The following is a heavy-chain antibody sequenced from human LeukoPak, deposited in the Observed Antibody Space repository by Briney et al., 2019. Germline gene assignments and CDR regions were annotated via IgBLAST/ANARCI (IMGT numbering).Heavy chain of an antibody. CDR1: GFTFSSYE. Sequence: GGSLRLSCAASGFTFSSYEMNWVRQAPRKGLEWVSYISSSGSNKYYADSVKGRFTISRDNAKNSLYLQMNSLRAEDTALYYCARGGIAVAGGHYYYYYMDVWGKGTTVTVSS. D-gene: IGHD6-19*01. CDR2: ISSSGSNK. V-gene: IGHV3-48*03. J-gene: IGHJ6*03. CDR3: ARGGIAVAGGHYYYYYMDV.